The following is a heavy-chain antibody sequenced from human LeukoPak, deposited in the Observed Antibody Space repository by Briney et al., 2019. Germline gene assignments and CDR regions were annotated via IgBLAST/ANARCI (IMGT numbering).Heavy chain of an antibody. CDR1: GFTLSSYW. CDR3: ARELSREKDY. D-gene: IGHD3-16*02. V-gene: IGHV3-74*01. J-gene: IGHJ4*02. CDR2: INTDGSST. Sequence: GGSLRLSCAASGFTLSSYWMHWVRQAPGKGLVWVSRINTDGSSTTYVDSVKGRFTISRDNAKNTLYLQMNSLRAEDTAVYYCARELSREKDYWGQGTLVTVPS.